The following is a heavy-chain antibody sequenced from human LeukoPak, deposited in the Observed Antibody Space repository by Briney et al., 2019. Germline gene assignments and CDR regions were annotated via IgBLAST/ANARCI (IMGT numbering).Heavy chain of an antibody. D-gene: IGHD6-13*01. CDR3: ARASGIAAAGTRVVAYYFDY. J-gene: IGHJ4*02. CDR1: GYSFTSYW. V-gene: IGHV5-51*01. Sequence: GESLKISCKGSGYSFTSYWIGWVRQMPGKGLEWMGIIYPGDSDNRYSPSFQGQVTISADKSISTAYLQWSSLKASDTAMYYCARASGIAAAGTRVVAYYFDYWGQGTLVTVSS. CDR2: IYPGDSDN.